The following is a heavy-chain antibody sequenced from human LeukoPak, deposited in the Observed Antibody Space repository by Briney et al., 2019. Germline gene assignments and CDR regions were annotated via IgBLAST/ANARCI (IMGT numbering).Heavy chain of an antibody. Sequence: GGSLRLSCAASGFTFSTYSMNWVRQAPGKGLEWVSYISSSSSTIYYADSVKGRFTISRDNAKNSLYLRMNSLRAEDTAVYYCARGSTYYDSSGQVPFDYWGQGTLVTVSS. CDR2: ISSSSSTI. J-gene: IGHJ4*02. CDR1: GFTFSTYS. CDR3: ARGSTYYDSSGQVPFDY. V-gene: IGHV3-48*01. D-gene: IGHD3-22*01.